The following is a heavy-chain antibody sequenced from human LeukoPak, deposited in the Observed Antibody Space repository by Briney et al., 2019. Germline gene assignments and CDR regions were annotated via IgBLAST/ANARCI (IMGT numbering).Heavy chain of an antibody. CDR1: GFTFSRYT. D-gene: IGHD3-10*01. V-gene: IGHV3-21*05. CDR2: ISTSGSAM. Sequence: PGGSLRLSCAASGFTFSRYTMNWVRQAPGKGLEWVSHISTSGSAMYYADSVKGRFTISRDNAKNSLYLQMNSLRAEDTAVYYCARSYYYGMDVWGQGTTVTVSS. CDR3: ARSYYYGMDV. J-gene: IGHJ6*02.